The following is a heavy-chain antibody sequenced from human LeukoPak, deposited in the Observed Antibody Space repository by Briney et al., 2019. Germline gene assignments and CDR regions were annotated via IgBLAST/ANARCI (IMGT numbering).Heavy chain of an antibody. CDR1: GFTFDDYA. CDR2: ISGDGGST. Sequence: GGSLRLSCAASGFTFDDYAMHWVRQAPGKGLEWVSLISGDGGSTYYADSVKGRFTVSRDNSKNTLYLQLSSLRADDTAVYYCAKGPRQQLVTRFDNWGQGTLVTVSS. CDR3: AKGPRQQLVTRFDN. V-gene: IGHV3-43*02. J-gene: IGHJ4*02. D-gene: IGHD6-13*01.